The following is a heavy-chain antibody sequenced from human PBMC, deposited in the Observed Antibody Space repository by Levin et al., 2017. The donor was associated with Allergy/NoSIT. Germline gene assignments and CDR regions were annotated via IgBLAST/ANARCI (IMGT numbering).Heavy chain of an antibody. Sequence: SVKVSCKASGGTFSSYAISWVRQAPGQGLEWMGEINPIFGTPNFAQKFQGRVTITTDEAASIAYIEVSTLRSEDTAVYYCARGGTAAPSHYFSGMDVWGQGTTVTVSS. V-gene: IGHV1-69*05. J-gene: IGHJ6*02. CDR1: GGTFSSYA. D-gene: IGHD6-13*01. CDR2: INPIFGTP. CDR3: ARGGTAAPSHYFSGMDV.